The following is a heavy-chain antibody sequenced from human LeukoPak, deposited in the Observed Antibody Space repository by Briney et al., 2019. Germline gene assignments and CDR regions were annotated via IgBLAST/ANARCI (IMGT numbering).Heavy chain of an antibody. D-gene: IGHD6-13*01. CDR1: GFAFSNYW. J-gene: IGHJ6*03. CDR2: IYTHGSST. CDR3: LAGYYYYYMDV. V-gene: IGHV3-74*01. Sequence: GGSLRLSCAASGFAFSNYWLHWVRQAPGKGLVWVARIYTHGSSTNYADSVKGRFTISRDNAKNTLYLQMTSLSAEDTAVYYALAGYYYYYMDVWGKGTTVTVSS.